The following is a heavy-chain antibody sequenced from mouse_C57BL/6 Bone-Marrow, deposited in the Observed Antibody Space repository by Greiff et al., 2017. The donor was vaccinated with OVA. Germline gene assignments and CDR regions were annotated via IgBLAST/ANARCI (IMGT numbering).Heavy chain of an antibody. CDR3: SRSAQAFAY. Sequence: QVQLQQSGPELVKPGASVKISCKASGYAFSSSWMNWVKQRPGKGLEWIGRIYPGDGDTNYNGKFKGKATLTADKSSSTAYMQLSSLTSEDSAVSICSRSAQAFAYWGQGTLVTVSA. CDR2: IYPGDGDT. CDR1: GYAFSSSW. D-gene: IGHD3-2*02. V-gene: IGHV1-82*01. J-gene: IGHJ3*01.